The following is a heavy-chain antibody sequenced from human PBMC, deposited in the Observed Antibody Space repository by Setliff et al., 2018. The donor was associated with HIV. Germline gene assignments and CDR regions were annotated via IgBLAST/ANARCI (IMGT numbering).Heavy chain of an antibody. CDR1: GVSISSGSYY. V-gene: IGHV4-61*02. J-gene: IGHJ6*03. CDR3: ARDKGYYYMDV. Sequence: SETLSLTCTVSGVSISSGSYYWSWIRQSAGKGPEWIGRIYTSGSTNDNPSLKSRITISVDTSNNQFSLRLSSVTAADTAVYYCARDKGYYYMDVWGKGITVTVSS. CDR2: IYTSGST.